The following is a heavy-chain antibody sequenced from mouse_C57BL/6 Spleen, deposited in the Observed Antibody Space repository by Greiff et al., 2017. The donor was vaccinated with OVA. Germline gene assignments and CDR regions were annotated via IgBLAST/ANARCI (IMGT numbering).Heavy chain of an antibody. Sequence: VMLVESGAELARPGASVKLSCKASGYTFTSYGISWVKQRTGQGLEWIGEIYPRSGNTYYNEKFKGKATPTADKSSSTAYMELRSLTSEDSAVYFCARGGSTHGNEVFAYWGQGTLVTVSA. CDR3: ARGGSTHGNEVFAY. CDR2: IYPRSGNT. J-gene: IGHJ3*01. V-gene: IGHV1-81*01. CDR1: GYTFTSYG. D-gene: IGHD2-1*01.